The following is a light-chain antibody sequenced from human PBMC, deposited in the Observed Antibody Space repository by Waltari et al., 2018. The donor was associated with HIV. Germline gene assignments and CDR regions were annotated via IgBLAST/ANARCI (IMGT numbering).Light chain of an antibody. CDR1: SSNIVTNY. V-gene: IGLV1-47*01. Sequence: QSVLTQPPSASGTPSQRVTISCSGSSSNIVTNYVSWYKQFPGTAPELVVYHTNQRPLGVPDRFSGSKSGTSASLAISGLRSEDEADYYCAAWDDSLSAWLFGGGTRLNVL. CDR2: HTN. CDR3: AAWDDSLSAWL. J-gene: IGLJ2*01.